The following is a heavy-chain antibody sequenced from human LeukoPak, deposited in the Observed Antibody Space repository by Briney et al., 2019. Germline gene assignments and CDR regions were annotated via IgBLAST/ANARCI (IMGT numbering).Heavy chain of an antibody. Sequence: SETLSLTCSVSGDSISNYYWNWIRQSPGKGLEWIGYILSSGSTHHNPSLASRISLSMDPSKNQFSLKLSSVTAADTAVYYCARRVISEFSIDKGNWLDPWGQGTLVTVSS. CDR1: GDSISNYY. V-gene: IGHV4-4*09. CDR2: ILSSGST. CDR3: ARRVISEFSIDKGNWLDP. J-gene: IGHJ5*02. D-gene: IGHD3-3*02.